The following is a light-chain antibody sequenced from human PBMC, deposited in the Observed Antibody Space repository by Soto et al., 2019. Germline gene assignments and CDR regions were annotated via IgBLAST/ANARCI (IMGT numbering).Light chain of an antibody. CDR1: SSDVGGYNY. V-gene: IGLV2-8*01. CDR2: EVS. CDR3: RSYVGSNNVV. J-gene: IGLJ1*01. Sequence: QSALTQPPSASGSPGQSVTISCTGTSSDVGGYNYVSWYQQHPGKAPKLMIYEVSKRPSGVPDRFSGSKSGNTASLTVSGLQAEDEADYYCRSYVGSNNVVFGTGTKLTVL.